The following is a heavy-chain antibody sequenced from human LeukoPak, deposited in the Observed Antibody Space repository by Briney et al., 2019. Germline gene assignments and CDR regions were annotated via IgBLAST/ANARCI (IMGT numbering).Heavy chain of an antibody. CDR3: ASSLYDILTGYYYYYGMDV. CDR1: GYTLTSYA. J-gene: IGHJ6*04. Sequence: ASVKVSCKASGYTLTSYAMHWVRQAPGQRLEWMGWINAGNGNTKYSQKFQGRVTITRDTSASTAYMELSSLRSEDTAVYYCASSLYDILTGYYYYYGMDVWGKGTTVTVSS. D-gene: IGHD3-9*01. V-gene: IGHV1-3*01. CDR2: INAGNGNT.